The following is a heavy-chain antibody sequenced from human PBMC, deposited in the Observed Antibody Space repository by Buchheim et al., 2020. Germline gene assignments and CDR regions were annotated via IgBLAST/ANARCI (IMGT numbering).Heavy chain of an antibody. CDR3: ALLVLGLAVAGTYFDY. CDR1: GGSISSSSYY. D-gene: IGHD6-19*01. CDR2: IYFSGST. Sequence: QLQLQESGPGLVKPSETLSPTCTVSGGSISSSSYYWGWIRQHPGKGLEWIGSIYFSGSTYSNPSLKSRVTISVDRSKNQFSLELSSVTAADTAVYYCALLVLGLAVAGTYFDYWGQGTL. J-gene: IGHJ4*01. V-gene: IGHV4-39*07.